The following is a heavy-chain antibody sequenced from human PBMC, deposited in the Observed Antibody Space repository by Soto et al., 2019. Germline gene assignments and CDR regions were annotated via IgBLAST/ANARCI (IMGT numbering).Heavy chain of an antibody. CDR2: IYYSGST. CDR3: ASSRDGYNYDYYYMDV. J-gene: IGHJ6*03. D-gene: IGHD5-12*01. V-gene: IGHV4-61*01. CDR1: GGSVSSGSYY. Sequence: SETLSLTCTVSGGSVSSGSYYWSWIRQPPGKGLAWIGYIYYSGSTNYNPSLKSGGTIAVDTSKNQFSLKLSSVTDADTAMYYCASSRDGYNYDYYYMDVWGKGTMVTVSS.